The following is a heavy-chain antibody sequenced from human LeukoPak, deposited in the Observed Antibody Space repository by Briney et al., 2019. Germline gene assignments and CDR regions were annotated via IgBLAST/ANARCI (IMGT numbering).Heavy chain of an antibody. CDR1: GFTFSSYT. CDR2: LSGTGRYI. Sequence: GSLRLSCAASGFTFSSYTMNWFRQAPGKGLEWVSSLSGTGRYIYYADLMKGRFTISRDNAKNSLYLQMNSLRAEDTAVYYCARSLRDAFDIWGQGTMVTVSS. CDR3: ARSLRDAFDI. V-gene: IGHV3-21*06. J-gene: IGHJ3*02.